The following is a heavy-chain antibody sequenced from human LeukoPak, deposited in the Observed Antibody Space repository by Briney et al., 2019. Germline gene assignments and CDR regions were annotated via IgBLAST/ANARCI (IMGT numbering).Heavy chain of an antibody. J-gene: IGHJ4*02. CDR3: AKIWFGEDY. Sequence: PGGSLRLSCAASGFTFSSYSMNWVRQAPGKGLEWISYISSSSSTIYYADSVKGRFTISRDNAKNSLYLQMNSLRPEDTAVYYCAKIWFGEDYWGQGTLVTVSS. V-gene: IGHV3-48*01. D-gene: IGHD3-10*01. CDR1: GFTFSSYS. CDR2: ISSSSSTI.